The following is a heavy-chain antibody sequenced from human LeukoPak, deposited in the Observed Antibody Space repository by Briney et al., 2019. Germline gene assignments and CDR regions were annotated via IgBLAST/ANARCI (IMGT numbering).Heavy chain of an antibody. Sequence: GGSLRLSCAASGFTFSSYAMNWVRQAPGKWLEWLSTISHIGGNTYYADSVKGRFTISRDNSRNTLYLQMNSLRVEDTAVYFCAKTPKTGSFDYWGQGTLVTVSS. D-gene: IGHD7-27*01. V-gene: IGHV3-23*01. CDR3: AKTPKTGSFDY. CDR2: ISHIGGNT. J-gene: IGHJ4*02. CDR1: GFTFSSYA.